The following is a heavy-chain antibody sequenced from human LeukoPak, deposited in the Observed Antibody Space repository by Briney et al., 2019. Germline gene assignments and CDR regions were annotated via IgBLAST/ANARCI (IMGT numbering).Heavy chain of an antibody. CDR3: ARDQRYYDSSGYPEDGFDV. CDR2: IYHSGST. V-gene: IGHV4-4*02. CDR1: AASINSSNW. D-gene: IGHD3-22*01. J-gene: IGHJ3*01. Sequence: PSGTLSLTCAVSAASINSSNWWSWVRQSPGKGLEWIGEIYHSGSTNYNPSLKSRVTISVDKSKNQFSLKVTSVTAADTAMYYCARDQRYYDSSGYPEDGFDVWGQGTMVTVSS.